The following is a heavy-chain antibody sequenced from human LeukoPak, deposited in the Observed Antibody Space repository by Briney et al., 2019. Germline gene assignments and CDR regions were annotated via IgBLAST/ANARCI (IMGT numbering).Heavy chain of an antibody. V-gene: IGHV3-64*01. D-gene: IGHD6-13*01. J-gene: IGHJ4*02. CDR2: ISSNGGST. CDR1: GFTFSSYA. CDR3: ARAGGEGTAAGTYYVY. Sequence: GGSLRLSCVASGFTFSSYAMHWVRQAPGKGLEYVSAISSNGGSTYYANSVKGRFTISRDNSKNTLYLQMGSLRAEDVAVYYCARAGGEGTAAGTYYVYWGQGTLVTVSS.